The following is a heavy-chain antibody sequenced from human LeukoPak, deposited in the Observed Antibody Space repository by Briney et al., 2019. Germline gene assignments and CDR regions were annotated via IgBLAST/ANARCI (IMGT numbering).Heavy chain of an antibody. CDR3: ARAGRLTGSYYFDY. D-gene: IGHD3-9*01. V-gene: IGHV3-48*03. Sequence: GGSLRLSCAASGFTFSSYEMNWVRQAPGKGLEWVSYISISGSTMYCADSVKGRFTLSRDNAKNSLYLQMNSLRVEDTAVYYCARAGRLTGSYYFDYWGQGTLVTVSS. CDR2: ISISGSTM. CDR1: GFTFSSYE. J-gene: IGHJ4*02.